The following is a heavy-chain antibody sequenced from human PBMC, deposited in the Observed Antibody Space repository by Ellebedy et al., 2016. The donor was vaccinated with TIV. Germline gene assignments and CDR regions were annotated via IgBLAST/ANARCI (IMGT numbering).Heavy chain of an antibody. CDR2: INWNGGST. Sequence: GESLKISCAASGFTFDDYGMSWVRQAPGKGLEWVSGINWNGGSTGYADSVKGRFTISRDNAKNSLYLQMNSLRAEDTALYHCARDRPFVVVTASNWFDPWGQGTLVTVSS. J-gene: IGHJ5*02. V-gene: IGHV3-20*01. D-gene: IGHD2-21*02. CDR1: GFTFDDYG. CDR3: ARDRPFVVVTASNWFDP.